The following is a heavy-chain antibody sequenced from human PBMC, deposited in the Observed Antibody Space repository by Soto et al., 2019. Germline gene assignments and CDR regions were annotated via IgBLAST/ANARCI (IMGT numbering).Heavy chain of an antibody. CDR3: ARIRYSLNYYYHYCMDG. J-gene: IGHJ6*02. CDR1: GYSFTSYW. V-gene: IGHV5-51*01. Sequence: PGESLKISCKGSGYSFTSYWIGWVRQMPGKGLEWMGIIYPGDSDTRYSPSFQGQVTLSADKSISTAYLQWSSLKASDTAMYYCARIRYSLNYYYHYCMDGWGQGTTVTVSS. CDR2: IYPGDSDT. D-gene: IGHD6-13*01.